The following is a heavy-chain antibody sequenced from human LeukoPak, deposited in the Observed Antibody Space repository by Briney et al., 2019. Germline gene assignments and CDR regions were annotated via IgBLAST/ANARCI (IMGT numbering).Heavy chain of an antibody. CDR2: IRGGGET. Sequence: GGSLRLSCVASGFSFTEYAMSWVRQAPARGPEWVLSIRGGGETFYAGSVKGRFTLSRDDFRNTVYLQMTNLRVDDTAIYYCAKANWISNADAVWWGQGTQVTVSS. J-gene: IGHJ4*02. V-gene: IGHV3-23*01. CDR3: AKANWISNADAVW. D-gene: IGHD1-1*01. CDR1: GFSFTEYA.